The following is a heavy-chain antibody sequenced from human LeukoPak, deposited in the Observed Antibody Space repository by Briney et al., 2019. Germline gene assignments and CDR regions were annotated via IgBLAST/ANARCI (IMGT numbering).Heavy chain of an antibody. Sequence: GGSLRLSCAASGFTFSSYSMNWVRQAPGKGLEWVSSISSSSSYIYYADSVKGRFTISRDNAKNSLYLQMNSLRAEDTAVYYCAKAYLVGATLPIGYWGQGTLVTVSS. V-gene: IGHV3-21*04. CDR1: GFTFSSYS. CDR3: AKAYLVGATLPIGY. J-gene: IGHJ4*02. CDR2: ISSSSSYI. D-gene: IGHD1-26*01.